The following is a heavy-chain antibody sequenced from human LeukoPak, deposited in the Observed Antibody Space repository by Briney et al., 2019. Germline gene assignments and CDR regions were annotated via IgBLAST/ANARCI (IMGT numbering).Heavy chain of an antibody. CDR3: ARATSWLPRAFDI. CDR1: GYSISSGHY. D-gene: IGHD3-22*01. V-gene: IGHV4-38-2*02. CDR2: MYHSGST. Sequence: SETLSLTCTVSGYSISSGHYWGWIRQPPGKGLEWIGSMYHSGSTYYNPPLKSRVTISEDTSKNQFSLKLRSVTAADTAVYYCARATSWLPRAFDIWGQGTMVTVSS. J-gene: IGHJ3*02.